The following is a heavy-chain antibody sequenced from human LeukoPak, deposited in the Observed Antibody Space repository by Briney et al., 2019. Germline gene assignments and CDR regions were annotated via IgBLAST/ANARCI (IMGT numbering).Heavy chain of an antibody. CDR2: IYTSGST. D-gene: IGHD3-22*01. CDR1: GGSISSSSYY. Sequence: PSETLSLTCTVSGGSISSSSYYWSWIRQPAGKGLEWIGRIYTSGSTNYNPSLKSRVTISVDTSKNQFSLKLSSVTAADTAVYYCARAPDYYDSSGSYYFDYWGQGTLVTVSS. J-gene: IGHJ4*02. CDR3: ARAPDYYDSSGSYYFDY. V-gene: IGHV4-61*02.